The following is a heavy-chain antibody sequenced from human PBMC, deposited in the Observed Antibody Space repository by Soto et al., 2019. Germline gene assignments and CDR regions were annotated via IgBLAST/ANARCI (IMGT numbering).Heavy chain of an antibody. J-gene: IGHJ4*02. CDR3: AKALVY. D-gene: IGHD2-8*02. CDR1: EVTLSSYG. CDR2: ISYDGSNK. Sequence: GGSLRLSCADSEVTLSSYGMHWVRQAPGKGLEWVAVISYDGSNKYYADSVKGRFTISRDNSKNTLYLQMNSLRAEDTAVYYCAKALVYWGQGTLVTVSS. V-gene: IGHV3-30*18.